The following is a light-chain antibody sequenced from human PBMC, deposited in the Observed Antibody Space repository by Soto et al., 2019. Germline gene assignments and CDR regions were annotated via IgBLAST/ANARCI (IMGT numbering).Light chain of an antibody. CDR1: QSVLYSSNNKNY. CDR3: QHHYSTPPA. V-gene: IGKV4-1*01. CDR2: WAS. Sequence: DIVMTQSPDSLAVSLGERATINCKSSQSVLYSSNNKNYLTWYQQKPGQPPRLLIYWASTRESGVPDRFSGSGSGTDFTLTISSLQAEDVAVYYRQHHYSTPPAFGGGTKVEIK. J-gene: IGKJ4*02.